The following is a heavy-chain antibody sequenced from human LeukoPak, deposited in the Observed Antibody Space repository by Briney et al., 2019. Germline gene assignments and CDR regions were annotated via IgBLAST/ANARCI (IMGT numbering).Heavy chain of an antibody. J-gene: IGHJ4*02. CDR3: ARGVVARGDY. D-gene: IGHD3-16*01. CDR2: TNHNGNVN. CDR1: GFTFSSYW. V-gene: IGHV3-7*01. Sequence: GGSLRLSCAASGFTFSSYWMNWARQAPGKGLEWVASTNHNGNVNYYVDSVKGRFTISRDNAKNSLYLQMNSLRAEDTAVYYCARGVVARGDYWGQGTLVTVSS.